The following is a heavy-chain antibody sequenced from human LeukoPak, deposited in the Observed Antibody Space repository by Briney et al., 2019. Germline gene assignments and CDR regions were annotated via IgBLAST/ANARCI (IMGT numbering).Heavy chain of an antibody. CDR2: IYYSGSA. D-gene: IGHD3-10*01. Sequence: PSETLSLTCAVSGGSISGYYCSWIRQPPGKGLEWIGEIYYSGSANYNPSLKSRLTISVDTSRNQFSLKLNSVTAADTAVYYCARHGSYYGSGEGWFDSWGQGTLVTVSS. CDR1: GGSISGYY. V-gene: IGHV4-59*08. CDR3: ARHGSYYGSGEGWFDS. J-gene: IGHJ5*01.